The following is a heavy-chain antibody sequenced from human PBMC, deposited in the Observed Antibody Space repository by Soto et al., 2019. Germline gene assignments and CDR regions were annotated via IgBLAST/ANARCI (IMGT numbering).Heavy chain of an antibody. V-gene: IGHV3-33*01. D-gene: IGHD3-10*01. J-gene: IGHJ4*02. Sequence: GGSLRLSCAASGFTFSSYGMHWVRQAPGKGLEWVAVIWYDGSNKYYADSVKGRFTISRDNSKNTLYLQMNSLRAEDTAVYYCARKMDYYGSGVDYWGQGTLVTVSS. CDR1: GFTFSSYG. CDR3: ARKMDYYGSGVDY. CDR2: IWYDGSNK.